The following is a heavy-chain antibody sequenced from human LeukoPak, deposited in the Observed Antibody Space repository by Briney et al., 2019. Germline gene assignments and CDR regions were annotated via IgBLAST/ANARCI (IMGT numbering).Heavy chain of an antibody. Sequence: SQTLSLTCAIPGDSVSSNNAVWNWIRQSPSRGLEWLGKTYYRSKWNYDYAVSMKSRITINPDTSKNHFSLQLSSVTPEDTAVYYCARSVNSGCLDCWGQGVLVTVSS. D-gene: IGHD3-10*01. J-gene: IGHJ4*02. CDR1: GDSVSSNNAV. V-gene: IGHV6-1*01. CDR3: ARSVNSGCLDC. CDR2: TYYRSKWNY.